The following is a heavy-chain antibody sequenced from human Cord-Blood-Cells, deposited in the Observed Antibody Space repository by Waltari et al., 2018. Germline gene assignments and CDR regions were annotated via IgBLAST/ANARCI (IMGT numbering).Heavy chain of an antibody. J-gene: IGHJ4*02. CDR2: INHSGST. Sequence: QVQLQQWGAGLLKPSETLSLTCAVYGGSFSGYYWRWIRQPPGKGLEWIGEINHSGSTNYNPSLKSRVTISVDTSKNQFSLKLSSVTAADTAVYYCARASYYYGSGSYGSDYWGQGTLVTVSS. CDR3: ARASYYYGSGSYGSDY. D-gene: IGHD3-10*01. V-gene: IGHV4-34*01. CDR1: GGSFSGYY.